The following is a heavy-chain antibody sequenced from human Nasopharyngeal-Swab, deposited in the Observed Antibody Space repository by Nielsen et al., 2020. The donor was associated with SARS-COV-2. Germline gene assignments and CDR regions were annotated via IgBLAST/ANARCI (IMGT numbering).Heavy chain of an antibody. CDR2: IRSKRDGETR. J-gene: IGHJ4*02. D-gene: IGHD1-26*01. V-gene: IGHV3-15*01. Sequence: GGSLRLSCAVSGSTFTNVWMTWVRLAPGQGLEWVARIRSKRDGETRDYAAPVQGRFTVSRDDSKYTVYLQMNSLKTEDTAVYYCATGAPSGTFYDNWGQGVLVTVSS. CDR3: ATGAPSGTFYDN. CDR1: GSTFTNVW.